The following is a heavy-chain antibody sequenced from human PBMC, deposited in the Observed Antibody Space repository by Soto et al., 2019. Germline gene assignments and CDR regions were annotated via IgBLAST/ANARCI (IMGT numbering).Heavy chain of an antibody. CDR1: GGSIRSSSYH. CDR3: ATAMGGADGVYFHH. J-gene: IGHJ1*01. Sequence: QLQLQESGPGLVKPSETLALTCTVSGGSIRSSSYHWGWIRQPPGKGLECIGNTFYSGSTYYNPSLQSRFTISVDTSKNQFSLQLSSVTAADTALYYCATAMGGADGVYFHHWGQGTLVTVSS. V-gene: IGHV4-39*01. D-gene: IGHD3-16*01. CDR2: TFYSGST.